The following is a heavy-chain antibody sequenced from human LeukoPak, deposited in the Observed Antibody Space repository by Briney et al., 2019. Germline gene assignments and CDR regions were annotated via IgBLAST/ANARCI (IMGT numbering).Heavy chain of an antibody. Sequence: GGSLRLSCAASGFTFSSYAMHWVRQAPGKGLEWVAVISYDGSNKYYADSVKGRFTISRDNSKNTLYLQMNSLRAEDMAVYYCASRTRGAYCGGDCRSPFDHWGQGTLVTVSS. V-gene: IGHV3-30-3*01. J-gene: IGHJ4*02. CDR3: ASRTRGAYCGGDCRSPFDH. CDR2: ISYDGSNK. D-gene: IGHD2-21*01. CDR1: GFTFSSYA.